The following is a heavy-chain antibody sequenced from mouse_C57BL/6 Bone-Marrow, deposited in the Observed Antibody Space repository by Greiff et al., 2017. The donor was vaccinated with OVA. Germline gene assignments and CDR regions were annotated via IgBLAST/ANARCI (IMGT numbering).Heavy chain of an antibody. CDR2: IYPGDGDT. CDR1: GYAFSSSW. V-gene: IGHV1-82*01. J-gene: IGHJ2*01. Sequence: VKLVESGPELVKPGASVKISCKASGYAFSSSWMNWVKQRPGKGLEWIGRIYPGDGDTNYNGKFKGKATLTADKSSSTAYMQLSSLTSEDSAVYFCARGDYDGYYVLDYWGQGTTLTVSS. CDR3: ARGDYDGYYVLDY. D-gene: IGHD2-3*01.